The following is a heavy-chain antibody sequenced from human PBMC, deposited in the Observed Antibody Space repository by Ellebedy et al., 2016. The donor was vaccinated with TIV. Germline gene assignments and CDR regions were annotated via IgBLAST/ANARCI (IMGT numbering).Heavy chain of an antibody. CDR3: ARGGDWLFDY. D-gene: IGHD2-21*02. Sequence: MPSETLSLTCGVSDDSISRDKWWTCVRHAPGRALAWLGEIHHTKGTNYNPSLQSRVSMSVDKSKNQFSLNINSVTAADTAVYFCARGGDWLFDYWGQGILVTVSS. V-gene: IGHV4-4*02. CDR1: DDSISRDKW. CDR2: IHHTKGT. J-gene: IGHJ4*02.